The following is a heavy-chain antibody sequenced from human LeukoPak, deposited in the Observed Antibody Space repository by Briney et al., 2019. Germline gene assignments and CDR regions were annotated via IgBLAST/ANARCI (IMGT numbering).Heavy chain of an antibody. Sequence: PSETLSLTCAVSVCSISGSSYYWVWIRQPPGKGLEWIGSIYYSGSTYYNPSLKSRVTISVDTSKNQFSLILSSVTAADTGVYYCARHVRVMGATTSYTFFDYWGQGTLVTVSS. CDR2: IYYSGST. CDR3: ARHVRVMGATTSYTFFDY. D-gene: IGHD1-26*01. V-gene: IGHV4-39*01. CDR1: VCSISGSSYY. J-gene: IGHJ4*02.